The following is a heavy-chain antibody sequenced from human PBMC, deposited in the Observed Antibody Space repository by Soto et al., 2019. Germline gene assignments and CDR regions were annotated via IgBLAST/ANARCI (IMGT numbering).Heavy chain of an antibody. V-gene: IGHV3-7*01. CDR1: GFTFSSYW. J-gene: IGHJ6*03. Sequence: GESLKISCAASGFTFSSYWMSWVHQAPGKGLEWVANIKQDGSEKYYVDSVKGRFTISRDNAKNSLYLQMNSLRAEDTAVYYCARAALLYCSGGSCYSSYYYYYMDVWGKGTTVTVSS. CDR3: ARAALLYCSGGSCYSSYYYYYMDV. CDR2: IKQDGSEK. D-gene: IGHD2-15*01.